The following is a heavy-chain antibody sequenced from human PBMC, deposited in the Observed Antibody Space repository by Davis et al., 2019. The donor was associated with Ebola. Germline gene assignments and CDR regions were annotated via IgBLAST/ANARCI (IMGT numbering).Heavy chain of an antibody. CDR1: GFTFSNYA. CDR3: VRVRDGWAYFDH. D-gene: IGHD2-2*03. J-gene: IGHJ4*02. V-gene: IGHV3-30*04. Sequence: GESLKISCAASGFTFSNYAMHWVRQAPGKGLEWVAVISYDGSKKYHADSVKGRFTISRDNSKNTLYLQMNSLRAEDTAVYYCVRVRDGWAYFDHWGQGTRVTVSS. CDR2: ISYDGSKK.